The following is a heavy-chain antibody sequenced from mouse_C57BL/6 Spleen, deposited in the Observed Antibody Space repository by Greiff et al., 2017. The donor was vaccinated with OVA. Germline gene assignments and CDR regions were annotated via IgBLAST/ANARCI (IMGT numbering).Heavy chain of an antibody. CDR3: ARNRAQATLAWFAY. CDR2: INPNNVGT. CDR1: GYTFPDYN. D-gene: IGHD3-2*02. J-gene: IGHJ3*01. V-gene: IGHV1-22*01. Sequence: EVQLQQSGPELVKPGASVKMSCKASGYTFPDYNMPWVKQSHGKTLEWIGYINPNNVGTSYNQKFKGKATLTVNKSSSTAYMELRSLTSEDSAVYYCARNRAQATLAWFAYWGQGTLVTVSA.